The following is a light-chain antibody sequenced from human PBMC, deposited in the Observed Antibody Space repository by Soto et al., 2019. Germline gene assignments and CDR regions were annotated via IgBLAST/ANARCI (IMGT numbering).Light chain of an antibody. CDR1: QDIVAY. Sequence: DIQVTQSPSSVSASVGDRVTITCRASQDIVAYLAWYQHKPGRAPELLIRAASTLQSGVPSRFSGSGSGTEFTLTISSLQPDDFATYYCQQYNSYSTFGQGTKVDIK. J-gene: IGKJ1*01. CDR3: QQYNSYST. CDR2: AAS. V-gene: IGKV1-16*01.